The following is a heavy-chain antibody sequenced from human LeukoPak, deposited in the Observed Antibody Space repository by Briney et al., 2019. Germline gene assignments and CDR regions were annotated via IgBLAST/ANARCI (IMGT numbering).Heavy chain of an antibody. CDR1: GGTFSSHA. J-gene: IGHJ3*02. V-gene: IGHV1-69*04. CDR3: ARGHPEGVGAFDI. Sequence: SVKVSCKASGGTFSSHAISWVRQAPGQGLEWMGRIIPILGIANYAQKFQGRVTITADKSTSTAYMELSSLRSEDTAVYYCARGHPEGVGAFDIWGQGTMVTVSS. CDR2: IIPILGIA. D-gene: IGHD3-10*01.